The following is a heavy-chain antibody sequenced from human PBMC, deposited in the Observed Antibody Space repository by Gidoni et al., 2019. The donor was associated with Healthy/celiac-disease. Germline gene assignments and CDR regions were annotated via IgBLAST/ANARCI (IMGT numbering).Heavy chain of an antibody. CDR1: GFTFSSYS. J-gene: IGHJ4*02. V-gene: IGHV3-21*01. CDR3: ATDEVGAYDY. Sequence: EVQLVESGGGLVKPGGSLRLSGEASGFTFSSYSMNWVRQAPGKGLGWVSSISSSSSYIYYADSVKGRFTISRDNAKNSLYLQMNSLRAEDTAVYYCATDEVGAYDYWGQGTLVTVSS. D-gene: IGHD1-26*01. CDR2: ISSSSSYI.